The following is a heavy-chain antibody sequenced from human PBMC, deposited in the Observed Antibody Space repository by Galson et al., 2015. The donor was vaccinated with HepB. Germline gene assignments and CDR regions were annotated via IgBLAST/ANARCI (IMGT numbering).Heavy chain of an antibody. V-gene: IGHV3-30-3*01. CDR1: GFTFNSYA. J-gene: IGHJ4*02. Sequence: SLRLSCAASGFTFNSYAMHWVRQAPGKGLEWVAVISYDGSIKYYADSVKGRFTISRDDSKNTVYLQMNSLRAEDTAVYYCARGRIEWAGYWGQGTLVTVSS. D-gene: IGHD1-26*01. CDR3: ARGRIEWAGY. CDR2: ISYDGSIK.